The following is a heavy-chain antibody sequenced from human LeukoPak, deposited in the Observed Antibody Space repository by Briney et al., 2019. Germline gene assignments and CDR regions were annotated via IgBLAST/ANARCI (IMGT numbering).Heavy chain of an antibody. D-gene: IGHD6-19*01. V-gene: IGHV3-13*04. CDR2: IGTAGDT. Sequence: GGSLRLSCAASGFTFSSYDMHWVRQATGKGLEWVSAIGTAGDTYYPGSVKGRFTISREHAKNSLYLQMNSLRAGDTAVYYCARAPGIAVAGSYWYFDLWGRGTLVTVSS. CDR1: GFTFSSYD. CDR3: ARAPGIAVAGSYWYFDL. J-gene: IGHJ2*01.